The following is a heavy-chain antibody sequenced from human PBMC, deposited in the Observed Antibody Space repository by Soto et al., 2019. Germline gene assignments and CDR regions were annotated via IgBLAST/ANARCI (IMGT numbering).Heavy chain of an antibody. J-gene: IGHJ4*02. V-gene: IGHV3-30*18. CDR1: GFTFSSYG. CDR3: AKGVGNTYYFDY. CDR2: ISYDGSNK. D-gene: IGHD3-10*01. Sequence: PGGSMRLSCAASGFTFSSYGMHWVRQAPGKGLEWVAVISYDGSNKYYADSVKGRFTISRDNSKNTLYLQMNSLRAEDTAVYYCAKGVGNTYYFDYWGQGTLVTVSS.